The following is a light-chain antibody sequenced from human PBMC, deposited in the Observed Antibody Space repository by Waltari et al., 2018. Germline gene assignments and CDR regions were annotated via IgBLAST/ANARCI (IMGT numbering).Light chain of an antibody. CDR1: SSDVGAYKL. V-gene: IGLV2-23*01. Sequence: QSALTQPASVSGSLGQSITISCTGSSSDVGAYKLVSWYQQYPGKAPKLMISEDTKRPSGVSNRFSGSKSGNTASLTISGLQAEDEADYHCCSYAGDSTWVFGGGTVLTVL. CDR3: CSYAGDSTWV. J-gene: IGLJ3*02. CDR2: EDT.